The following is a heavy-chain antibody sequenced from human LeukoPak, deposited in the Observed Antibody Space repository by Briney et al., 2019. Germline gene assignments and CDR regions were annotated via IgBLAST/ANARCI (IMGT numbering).Heavy chain of an antibody. CDR3: ARDLGSGSYSYYYYGMDV. CDR1: GGTFSSYA. D-gene: IGHD3-10*01. J-gene: IGHJ6*02. CDR2: IIPILGIA. Sequence: SVKVSCKASGGTFSSYAISWVRQAPGQGLEWMGRIIPILGIANYAQKFQGRVTITADKSTSTAYMELSSLRSEDTAVYYCARDLGSGSYSYYYYGMDVWGQGTTVTVSS. V-gene: IGHV1-69*04.